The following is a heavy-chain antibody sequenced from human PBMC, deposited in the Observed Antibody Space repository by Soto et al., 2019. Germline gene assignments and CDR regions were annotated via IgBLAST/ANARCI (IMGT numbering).Heavy chain of an antibody. CDR2: IYYSGST. J-gene: IGHJ3*02. CDR3: ARHRQLLWFGDRSGGAFDI. Sequence: QLQLQESGPGLVKPSETLSLTCTVSGGSISSSSYYWGWIRQPPGKGLEWIGSIYYSGSTYYNPSLKSRVTISVDTSKNQFSLKLSSVTAADTAVYYCARHRQLLWFGDRSGGAFDIWGQGTMVTVSS. D-gene: IGHD3-10*01. CDR1: GGSISSSSYY. V-gene: IGHV4-39*01.